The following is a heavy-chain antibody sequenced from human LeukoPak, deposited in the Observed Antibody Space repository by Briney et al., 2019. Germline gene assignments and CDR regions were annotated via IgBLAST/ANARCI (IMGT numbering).Heavy chain of an antibody. CDR1: GDSITNSRYY. V-gene: IGHV4-61*09. J-gene: IGHJ4*02. CDR2: VHSSGTT. Sequence: SETPSLTCTVSGDSITNSRYYWNWIRQPAGKGLEWLGNVHSSGTTNYLPSLWSRVTVSLDTSKNQFSLKLTSVSAADTAVYYCARSLLAVYFDFWGPGIPVTVSS. CDR3: ARSLLAVYFDF.